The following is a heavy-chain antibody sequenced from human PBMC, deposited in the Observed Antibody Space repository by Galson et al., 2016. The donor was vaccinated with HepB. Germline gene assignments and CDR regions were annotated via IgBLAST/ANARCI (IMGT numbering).Heavy chain of an antibody. V-gene: IGHV1-69*06. Sequence: SVKVSCKASGGTFSNFDISWVRQAPGQGLEWTGGIISNFGTTNYAQNFQGRVTMTANISTSTAYMELSSLRLEDTANYYCARSAAHRRFSASGWYLVGAYFDSWGQGTLVAVSS. D-gene: IGHD6-19*01. CDR3: ARSAAHRRFSASGWYLVGAYFDS. J-gene: IGHJ4*02. CDR1: GGTFSNFD. CDR2: IISNFGTT.